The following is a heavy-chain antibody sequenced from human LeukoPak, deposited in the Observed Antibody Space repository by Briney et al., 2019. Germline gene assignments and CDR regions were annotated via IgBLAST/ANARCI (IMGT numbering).Heavy chain of an antibody. CDR2: ISGSGGST. V-gene: IGHV3-23*01. Sequence: GGSLRLSCAASGFTFSSYAMRWVRQAPGKGLEWVSVISGSGGSTYYADSVKGRFTISRDNSKNTLYLQMNSLRAEDTAGYYCAKGPNSGDDWGQGTLVTVSS. CDR1: GFTFSSYA. D-gene: IGHD4-23*01. CDR3: AKGPNSGDD. J-gene: IGHJ4*02.